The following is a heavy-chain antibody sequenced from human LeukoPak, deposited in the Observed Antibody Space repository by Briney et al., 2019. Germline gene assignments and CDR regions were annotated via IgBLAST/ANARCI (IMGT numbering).Heavy chain of an antibody. CDR3: ARENTNYVWGSYTRFDP. CDR1: GYTFTGYY. CDR2: INPNSGGT. J-gene: IGHJ5*02. D-gene: IGHD3-16*01. V-gene: IGHV1-2*02. Sequence: ASVKVSCEASGYTFTGYYMHWVRQAPGQGLEWMGWINPNSGGTNYAQKFQGRVTMTRDTSISTAYMELSRLRSDDTAVYYCARENTNYVWGSYTRFDPWGQGTLVTVSS.